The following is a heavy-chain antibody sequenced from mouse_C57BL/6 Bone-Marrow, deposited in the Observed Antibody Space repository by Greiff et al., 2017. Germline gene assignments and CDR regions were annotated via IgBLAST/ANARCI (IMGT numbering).Heavy chain of an antibody. CDR1: GFNIKDYY. CDR3: AWVYDWAY. CDR2: IDPEDGET. V-gene: IGHV14-2*01. Sequence: EVKLMESGAELVKPGASVKLSCTASGFNIKDYYMPWVKQRTEQGLEWIGRIDPEDGETKYAPNFQGKATITADTSSNTAYLQLSSLTSEDTAVYYCAWVYDWAYWGQGTLVTVSA. D-gene: IGHD2-12*01. J-gene: IGHJ3*01.